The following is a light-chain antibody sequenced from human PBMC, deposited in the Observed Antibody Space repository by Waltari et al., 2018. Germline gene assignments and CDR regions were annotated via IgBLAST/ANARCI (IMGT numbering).Light chain of an antibody. CDR3: QQYNNWPPYT. CDR1: QSVSSN. CDR2: GVS. Sequence: EIVLTQSPATLSLSPGERATLSCRASQSVSSNLAWYQQKPGQAPRLLIYGVSIRVTGIPARFSGSGSGTEFILTISSLQSEDSAVYYCQQYNNWPPYTFGHGTKLEI. V-gene: IGKV3-15*01. J-gene: IGKJ2*01.